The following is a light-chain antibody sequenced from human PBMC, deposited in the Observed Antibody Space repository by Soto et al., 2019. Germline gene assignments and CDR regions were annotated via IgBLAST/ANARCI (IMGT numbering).Light chain of an antibody. J-gene: IGKJ2*01. CDR1: QAINNY. CDR3: QQLNSFPRT. CDR2: AAS. Sequence: DIPLTQSPSFLSASVGDRVTITCRASQAINNYLAWYQQQPGKAPKLLIYAASSLQSGVPSRFSGSGSGTVFTLTISDLQPEDFGTYYCQQLNSFPRTFGQGTKLEIK. V-gene: IGKV1-9*01.